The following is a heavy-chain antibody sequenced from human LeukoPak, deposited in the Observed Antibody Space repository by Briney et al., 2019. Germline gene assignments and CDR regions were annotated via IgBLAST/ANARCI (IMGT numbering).Heavy chain of an antibody. Sequence: SETLSLTCTVSGGSISSGSYYWSWIRQPAGKGLEWIGRIYTSGSTNYNPSLKSRVTISVDTSKNQFSLKLSSVTAADTAVYYCARDRLLWFGEYGGRYFDYWGQGTLVTVSS. CDR2: IYTSGST. D-gene: IGHD3-10*01. V-gene: IGHV4-61*02. CDR3: ARDRLLWFGEYGGRYFDY. J-gene: IGHJ4*02. CDR1: GGSISSGSYY.